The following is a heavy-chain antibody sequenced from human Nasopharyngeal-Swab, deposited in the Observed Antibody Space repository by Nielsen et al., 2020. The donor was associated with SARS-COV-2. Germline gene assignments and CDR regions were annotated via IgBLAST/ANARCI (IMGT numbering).Heavy chain of an antibody. Sequence: GGSLRLSCAASGFTFRNYAMSWVRQAPGKGLEWISAISGLGGSTYYADSVKGRFTISRDNSKNTLYPQMNSLRAEDTAVYFCARTTVTTDPGDYWGQGTLVTVSS. V-gene: IGHV3-23*01. CDR2: ISGLGGST. D-gene: IGHD4-17*01. CDR1: GFTFRNYA. CDR3: ARTTVTTDPGDY. J-gene: IGHJ4*02.